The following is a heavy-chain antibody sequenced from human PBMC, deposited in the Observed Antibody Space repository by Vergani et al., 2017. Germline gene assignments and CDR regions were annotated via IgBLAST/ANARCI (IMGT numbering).Heavy chain of an antibody. Sequence: QVQLVQSGAEVKKPGASVKVSCKASGGTFSSYAISWVRQAPGQGLEWMGRIIPILGIANYAQKFQGRVTITADKSTSTAYMELSSLRSEDTAVYCCAAGYYYDSSCYLGSWGQGTLVTVSS. D-gene: IGHD3-22*01. J-gene: IGHJ5*02. CDR3: AAGYYYDSSCYLGS. CDR1: GGTFSSYA. CDR2: IIPILGIA. V-gene: IGHV1-69*09.